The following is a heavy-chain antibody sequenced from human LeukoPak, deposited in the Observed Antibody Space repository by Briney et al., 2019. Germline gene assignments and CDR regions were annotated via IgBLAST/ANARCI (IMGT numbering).Heavy chain of an antibody. CDR2: IDPSDSYT. V-gene: IGHV5-10-1*01. D-gene: IGHD2-2*03. CDR3: ARFIGYCSSTSCST. Sequence: GESLKISCQGSGYSFTSYWISWVRQMPGKGLEWMGRIDPSDSYTNYSPSFQGHVTVSADKSISTAYLQWSSLKASDTAMYYCARFIGYCSSTSCSTWGQGTLVTVSS. CDR1: GYSFTSYW. J-gene: IGHJ5*02.